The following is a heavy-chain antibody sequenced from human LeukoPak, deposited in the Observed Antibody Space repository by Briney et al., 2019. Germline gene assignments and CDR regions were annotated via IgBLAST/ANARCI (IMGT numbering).Heavy chain of an antibody. CDR2: INHSGST. CDR3: GRVSPFCGGGCFSELFQQ. Sequence: SETLSLTCAVYGGSFSGYYWSWIRQPPGKGLEWIGEINHSGSTNYNPSLKSRVTISVDTSKNQFSLKLSSVTAADTAVYYCGRVSPFCGGGCFSELFQQWGQGTLVHVFS. V-gene: IGHV4-34*01. CDR1: GGSFSGYY. J-gene: IGHJ1*01. D-gene: IGHD2-21*02.